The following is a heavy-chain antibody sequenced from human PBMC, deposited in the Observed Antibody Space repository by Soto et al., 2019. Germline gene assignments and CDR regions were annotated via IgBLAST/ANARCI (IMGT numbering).Heavy chain of an antibody. V-gene: IGHV5-51*01. CDR3: ARLVGRYGLFDP. CDR1: GYSFTRYW. J-gene: IGHJ5*02. D-gene: IGHD2-15*01. Sequence: GEFLTISCTSSGYSFTRYWIGWVRQMPGKGLEWMGIIYPGDSDTRYSPSFQGQVTISADKSISTAYLQWSSLKASDTAMYYCARLVGRYGLFDPWGQGTLVTVSS. CDR2: IYPGDSDT.